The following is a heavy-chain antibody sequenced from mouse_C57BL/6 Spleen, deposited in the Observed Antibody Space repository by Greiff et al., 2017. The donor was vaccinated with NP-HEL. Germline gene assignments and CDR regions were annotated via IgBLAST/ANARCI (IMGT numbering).Heavy chain of an antibody. J-gene: IGHJ1*03. CDR2: ISSGGDYI. Sequence: EVKLVESGEGLVKPGGSLKLSCAASGFTFSSYAMSWVRQTPEKRLEWVAYISSGGDYIYYADTVKGRFTISRDNARNTLYLQMSSLKSEDTAMYYCTREDGNYWYCDVWGTGTTVTVSS. V-gene: IGHV5-9-1*02. D-gene: IGHD2-1*01. CDR1: GFTFSSYA. CDR3: TREDGNYWYCDV.